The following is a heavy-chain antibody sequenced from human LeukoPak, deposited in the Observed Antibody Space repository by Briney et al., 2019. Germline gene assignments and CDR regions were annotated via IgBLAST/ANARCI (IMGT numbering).Heavy chain of an antibody. Sequence: GGSLRLSCAASGFTFSSYAMHWVRQAPGKGLEWVAVISYDGSNKYYADSVKGRFTISRDNSKNTLYLQMNSLRAEDTAVYYCARDRNPFQWELVDWMGDYWGLGTLGNVSS. J-gene: IGHJ4*02. CDR1: GFTFSSYA. D-gene: IGHD1-26*01. CDR2: ISYDGSNK. V-gene: IGHV3-30-3*01. CDR3: ARDRNPFQWELVDWMGDY.